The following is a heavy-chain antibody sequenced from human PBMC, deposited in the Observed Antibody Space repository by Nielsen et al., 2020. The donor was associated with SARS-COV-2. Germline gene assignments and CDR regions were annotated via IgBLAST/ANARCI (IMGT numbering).Heavy chain of an antibody. Sequence: GESLKISCAASGFTFSSYAMSWVRQAPGKGLEWVSYISTGSNIIYYADSVKGRFTISRDNAKKSLSLQMNSLRAEDTAVYYCARDREDGMGLDYWGQGTLVTVSS. D-gene: IGHD5-24*01. CDR3: ARDREDGMGLDY. V-gene: IGHV3-48*01. CDR2: ISTGSNII. J-gene: IGHJ4*02. CDR1: GFTFSSYA.